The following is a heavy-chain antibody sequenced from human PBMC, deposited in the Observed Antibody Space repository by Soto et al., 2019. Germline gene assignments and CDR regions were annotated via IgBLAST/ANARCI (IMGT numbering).Heavy chain of an antibody. J-gene: IGHJ4*02. V-gene: IGHV3-21*01. D-gene: IGHD6-6*01. CDR2: ISSSSSYI. Sequence: GGSLRLSCAASGFTFSSYSMNWVRQAPGKGLEWVSSISSSSSYIYYADSVKGRFTISRDNAKNSLYLQMNSLRAEDTAVYYCARAPSDYSSSSAPFDYWGQGTLVTVSS. CDR1: GFTFSSYS. CDR3: ARAPSDYSSSSAPFDY.